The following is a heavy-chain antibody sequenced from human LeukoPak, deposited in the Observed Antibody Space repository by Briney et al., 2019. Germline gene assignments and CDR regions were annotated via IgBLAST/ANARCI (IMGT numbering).Heavy chain of an antibody. Sequence: PGGSLRLSCAASGFTFSNYAMSWVRQAPGKGLEWVSVISNSGGSTYYADSVKGRFTISRDNSKNTLYLQMNSLGAEDTALYYCAKHLRNGVYLGFDCWGHGTLVTVSS. J-gene: IGHJ4*01. V-gene: IGHV3-23*01. CDR3: AKHLRNGVYLGFDC. CDR2: ISNSGGST. CDR1: GFTFSNYA. D-gene: IGHD2/OR15-2a*01.